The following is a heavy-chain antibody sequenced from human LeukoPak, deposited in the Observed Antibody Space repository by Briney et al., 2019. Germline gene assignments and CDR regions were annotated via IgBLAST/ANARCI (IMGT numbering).Heavy chain of an antibody. Sequence: SETLSLTCTVSGGSISSYYWSWIRQPPGKGLEWIGYIYYSGSTNYNPSLKSRVTISVDTSKNQFSLKLSSLTAADTAVYYCARGSAVAYHYYYMDVWGKGTTVTVSS. CDR2: IYYSGST. J-gene: IGHJ6*03. D-gene: IGHD6-19*01. V-gene: IGHV4-59*01. CDR1: GGSISSYY. CDR3: ARGSAVAYHYYYMDV.